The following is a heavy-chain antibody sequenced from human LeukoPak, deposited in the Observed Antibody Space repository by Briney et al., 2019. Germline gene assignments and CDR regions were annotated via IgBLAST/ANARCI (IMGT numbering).Heavy chain of an antibody. CDR2: INHSGST. V-gene: IGHV4-34*01. CDR3: ARVGLPYYYGSGSYSPASNAFDI. Sequence: SETLSLTCAAYGGSFSGYYWSWIRQPPGKGLEWIGEINHSGSTNYNPSLKSRVTISVDTSKNQFSLKLSSVTAADTAVYYCARVGLPYYYGSGSYSPASNAFDIWGQGTMVTVSS. J-gene: IGHJ3*02. D-gene: IGHD3-10*01. CDR1: GGSFSGYY.